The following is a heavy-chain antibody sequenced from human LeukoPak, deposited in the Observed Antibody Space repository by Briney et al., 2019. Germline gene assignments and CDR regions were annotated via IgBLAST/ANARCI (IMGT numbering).Heavy chain of an antibody. CDR1: GGSFSGYY. CDR3: ARAWSGGYYYDSSAKLDP. V-gene: IGHV4-34*01. Sequence: SETLSLTCAVYGGSFSGYYWGWIRQPPGKGLEWIGSIYYSGSTNYNPSLKSRVTISVDTSKNQFSLKLSSVTAADTAVYYCARAWSGGYYYDSSAKLDPWGQGTLVTVSS. D-gene: IGHD3-22*01. CDR2: IYYSGST. J-gene: IGHJ5*02.